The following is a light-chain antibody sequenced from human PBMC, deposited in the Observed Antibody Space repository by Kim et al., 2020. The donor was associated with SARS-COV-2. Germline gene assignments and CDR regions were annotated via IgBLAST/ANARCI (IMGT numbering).Light chain of an antibody. CDR1: SGDVGGDNY. Sequence: QTVTISCTGTSGDVGGDNYVAWYQQHPGKAPKVMIYDVSKRPSGVPDRFSGSKSGNTASLTVSGLQAEDEADYYCSSYAGSNINYVFGTGTKVTVL. CDR3: SSYAGSNINYV. V-gene: IGLV2-8*01. CDR2: DVS. J-gene: IGLJ1*01.